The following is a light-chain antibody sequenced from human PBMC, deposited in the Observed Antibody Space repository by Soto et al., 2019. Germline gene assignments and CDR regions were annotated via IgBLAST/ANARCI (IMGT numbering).Light chain of an antibody. CDR3: QQFDDSRPAFT. CDR1: QTVNSKF. CDR2: GAS. J-gene: IGKJ2*01. Sequence: ESVLTQSPGSLSLSPGERATLSCRASQTVNSKFLNWYQHKPGQAPRLLIYGASIRATGIPDRFSGSRSGADFTLTITRLEPEDFAVYFCQQFDDSRPAFTFGQGPKLEI. V-gene: IGKV3-20*01.